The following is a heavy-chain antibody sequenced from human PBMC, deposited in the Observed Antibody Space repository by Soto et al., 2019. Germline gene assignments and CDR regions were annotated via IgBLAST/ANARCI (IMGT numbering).Heavy chain of an antibody. CDR1: GYSFTSYW. CDR3: AKNLGSYNWFAP. V-gene: IGHV5-10-1*01. Sequence: ESLKISCKGSGYSFTSYWISWVRQMPGKGLEWMGRIDPSDSYTNYSPSFQGHVTISADKSISTAYLQWSSLKASDTAMYYCAKNLGSYNWFAPWGQGTLVTVSS. CDR2: IDPSDSYT. D-gene: IGHD3-10*01. J-gene: IGHJ5*02.